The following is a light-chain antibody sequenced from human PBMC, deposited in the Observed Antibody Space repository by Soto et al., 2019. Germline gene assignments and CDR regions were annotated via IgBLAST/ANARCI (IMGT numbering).Light chain of an antibody. J-gene: IGLJ2*01. Sequence: QSALTQPASVSGSPGQSITISCTGTSSDVGCYNYVSWYQQHLGKAPKLMIYDVSNRPSGVSNRFSGSKSGNTAYLTISGLQAEVEADYYCSSYTSSSTVVFGGGTKVTVL. V-gene: IGLV2-14*01. CDR2: DVS. CDR1: SSDVGCYNY. CDR3: SSYTSSSTVV.